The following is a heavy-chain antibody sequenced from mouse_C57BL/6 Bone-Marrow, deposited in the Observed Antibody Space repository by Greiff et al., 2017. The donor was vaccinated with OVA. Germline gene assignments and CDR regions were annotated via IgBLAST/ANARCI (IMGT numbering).Heavy chain of an antibody. CDR3: TRSNYGSQAWFAY. CDR2: IDPETGGT. J-gene: IGHJ3*01. CDR1: GYTFTDYE. D-gene: IGHD1-1*01. V-gene: IGHV1-15*01. Sequence: QVQLQQSGAELVRPGASVTLSCKASGYTFTDYEMHWVKQTPVHGLEWIGAIDPETGGTAYNQKFKGKAILTADKSSSTAYMELRSLTSEDSAVYYCTRSNYGSQAWFAYWGQGTLVTVSA.